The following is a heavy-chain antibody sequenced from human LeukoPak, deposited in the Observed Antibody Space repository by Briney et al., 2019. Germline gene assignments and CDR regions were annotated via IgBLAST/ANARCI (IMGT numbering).Heavy chain of an antibody. V-gene: IGHV1-3*01. Sequence: GASVKVSCKASGYTFTSYAMHWVRQAPGQRLEWMGWINAGNGNTKYSQKFQGRVTITRDTSASTAYMELSSLRSEDTAVYYCARGGEDYSSTSCYAGYYYGMDVWGKGTTVTVSS. CDR2: INAGNGNT. CDR3: ARGGEDYSSTSCYAGYYYGMDV. J-gene: IGHJ6*04. CDR1: GYTFTSYA. D-gene: IGHD2-2*01.